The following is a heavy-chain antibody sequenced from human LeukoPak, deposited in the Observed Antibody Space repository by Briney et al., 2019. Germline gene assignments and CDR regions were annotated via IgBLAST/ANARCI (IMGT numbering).Heavy chain of an antibody. CDR2: MNPNSGNT. Sequence: ASVKVSCKASGYTFTSYDINWVRQATGQGLEWMGWMNPNSGNTGYAQKFQGRVTMTRNTSISTAYMELSRLRFEDTAVYYCARIGTYYYGSGSPYYFDYWGQGALVTVSS. J-gene: IGHJ4*02. D-gene: IGHD3-10*01. CDR1: GYTFTSYD. CDR3: ARIGTYYYGSGSPYYFDY. V-gene: IGHV1-8*01.